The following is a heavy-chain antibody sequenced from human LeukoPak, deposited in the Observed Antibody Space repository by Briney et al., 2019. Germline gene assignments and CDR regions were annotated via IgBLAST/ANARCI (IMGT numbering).Heavy chain of an antibody. V-gene: IGHV3-7*02. CDR1: GFTFSNYW. CDR3: AVDCSSTSCYDVYY. Sequence: GGSLRLSCAASGFTFSNYWMSWVRQAPGKGLEWVANIKQDGSEKYYVDSVKGRFTISRDNAKNSLHLQMNSLRAEDTAVYYCAVDCSSTSCYDVYYWGQGTLVTVSS. CDR2: IKQDGSEK. J-gene: IGHJ4*02. D-gene: IGHD2-2*01.